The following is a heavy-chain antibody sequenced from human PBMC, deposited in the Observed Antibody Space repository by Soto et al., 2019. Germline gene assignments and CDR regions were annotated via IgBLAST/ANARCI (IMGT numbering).Heavy chain of an antibody. CDR3: ARDSSELRYFDWLLFDYYFDY. D-gene: IGHD3-9*01. CDR1: GFTFSSYS. V-gene: IGHV3-21*01. CDR2: ISSSSSYI. Sequence: GGSLRLSCAASGFTFSSYSMNWVRQAPGKGLEWVSSISSSSSYIYYADSVKGRFTISRDNAKNSLYLQMNSLRAEDTAVYYCARDSSELRYFDWLLFDYYFDYWGQGALVTVSS. J-gene: IGHJ4*02.